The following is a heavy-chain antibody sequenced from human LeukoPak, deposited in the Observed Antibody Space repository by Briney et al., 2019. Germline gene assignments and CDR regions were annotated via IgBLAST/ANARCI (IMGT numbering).Heavy chain of an antibody. Sequence: GGSLRLSCATTGFIFNNYGMHRVRQAPGKGLEWVALMPYDGSDKYYADSVKGRFTISRDNSKNTLYLQMNSLRVEDTAIYYCARDLKMKYCDFWGQGTLVTVSS. V-gene: IGHV3-33*05. J-gene: IGHJ4*02. CDR2: MPYDGSDK. D-gene: IGHD5-24*01. CDR3: ARDLKMKYCDF. CDR1: GFIFNNYG.